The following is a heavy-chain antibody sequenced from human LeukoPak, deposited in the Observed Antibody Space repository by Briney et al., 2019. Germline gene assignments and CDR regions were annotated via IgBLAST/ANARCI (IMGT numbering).Heavy chain of an antibody. J-gene: IGHJ4*02. CDR2: ISGGGGST. Sequence: PGGSLRLSCAASGFTFSNYVMSWVRQAPGKGLERVSAISGGGGSTYYADSVRGRSTISRDNSKNMLYLQMNSLRAEDTAVYYCAKGYYYDTSGYYSVDFWGQGTLVTVSS. D-gene: IGHD3-22*01. CDR1: GFTFSNYV. CDR3: AKGYYYDTSGYYSVDF. V-gene: IGHV3-23*01.